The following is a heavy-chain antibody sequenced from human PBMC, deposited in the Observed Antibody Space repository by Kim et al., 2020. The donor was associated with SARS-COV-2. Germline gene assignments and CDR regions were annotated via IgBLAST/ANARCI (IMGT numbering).Heavy chain of an antibody. V-gene: IGHV1-8*01. CDR2: MNPNIGNA. J-gene: IGHJ4*02. CDR3: ARGVRTISNYDY. Sequence: ASVKVSCKASGYTFTSYDLNWVPQATGQGLEWMGWMNPNIGNAGYAQKFQGRVTMTMDPSITTAYMELSSLRSEDTAVYYCARGVRTISNYDYWGQGTLVTVSS. D-gene: IGHD3-9*01. CDR1: GYTFTSYD.